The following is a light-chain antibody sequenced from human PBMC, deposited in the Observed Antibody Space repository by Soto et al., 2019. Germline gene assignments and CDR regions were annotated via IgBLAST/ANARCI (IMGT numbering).Light chain of an antibody. V-gene: IGLV1-47*02. CDR1: SSNIGSDY. Sequence: QSVLTQPPSASGTPGQRVTISCSGSSSNIGSDYLYWYQQLPGTAPKLLIYTNNQRPSGVPDRFSGSKSGNTASLTVSGLQAEDEADYYCSSYGGHNNVLFGGGTKVTVL. CDR3: SSYGGHNNVL. J-gene: IGLJ2*01. CDR2: TNN.